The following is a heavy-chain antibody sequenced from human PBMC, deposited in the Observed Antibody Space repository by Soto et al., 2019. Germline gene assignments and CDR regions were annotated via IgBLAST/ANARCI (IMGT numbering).Heavy chain of an antibody. Sequence: QLQLQESGPGLVKPSETLSLTCTVSGGSISSSSYYWGWIRQPPGKGLEWIGSIYYSGSTYYNPSLKSRVTISVDTSKNQFSLKLSSVTAADTAVYYCARGGGDIVVVVAATIFDYWGQGTLVTVSS. CDR1: GGSISSSSYY. J-gene: IGHJ4*02. D-gene: IGHD2-15*01. CDR3: ARGGGDIVVVVAATIFDY. CDR2: IYYSGST. V-gene: IGHV4-39*01.